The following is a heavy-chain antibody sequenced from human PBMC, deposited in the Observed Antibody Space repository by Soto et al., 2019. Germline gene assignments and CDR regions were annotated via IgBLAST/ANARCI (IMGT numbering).Heavy chain of an antibody. Sequence: ASVKVSCKASGYTFTSYYIHWVRQAPGQGLEWMGLINPGSSSTNYAQKFRGRVTMTRDTSTSTVYMEMSSPRSEDTAVYYCAKMFKLGGNGYGYLDVWGQGATVTVSS. CDR1: GYTFTSYY. CDR3: AKMFKLGGNGYGYLDV. D-gene: IGHD5-18*01. J-gene: IGHJ6*02. CDR2: INPGSSST. V-gene: IGHV1-46*01.